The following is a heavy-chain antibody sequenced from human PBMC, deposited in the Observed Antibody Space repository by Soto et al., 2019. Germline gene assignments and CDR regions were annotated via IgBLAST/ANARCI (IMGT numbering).Heavy chain of an antibody. CDR3: ARNGDSSDYRGWFDP. CDR2: IYSGGTT. CDR1: GFTVSSNY. V-gene: IGHV3-66*01. Sequence: GGSLRLSCAASGFTVSSNYMSWVRQAPGKGLEWVSVIYSGGTTYYADSVKGRFTISRDNPKNTLYLQMNSLRAEDTAVYYCARNGDSSDYRGWFDPWGQGTLVTVSS. J-gene: IGHJ5*02. D-gene: IGHD3-22*01.